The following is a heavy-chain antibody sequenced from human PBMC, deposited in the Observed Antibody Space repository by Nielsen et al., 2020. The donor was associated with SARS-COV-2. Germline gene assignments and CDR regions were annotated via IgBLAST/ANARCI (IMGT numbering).Heavy chain of an antibody. CDR2: IYPGDSDT. D-gene: IGHD2-2*01. V-gene: IGHV5-51*01. CDR3: ARSRGVVPEEDYYYYMDV. J-gene: IGHJ6*03. Sequence: KVSCKGSGYSFTSYWIGWVRQMPGKGLEWMGIIYPGDSDTRYSPSFQGQVTISADKSISTAYLQWSSLKASDTAMYYCARSRGVVPEEDYYYYMDVWGKGTTVHRLL. CDR1: GYSFTSYW.